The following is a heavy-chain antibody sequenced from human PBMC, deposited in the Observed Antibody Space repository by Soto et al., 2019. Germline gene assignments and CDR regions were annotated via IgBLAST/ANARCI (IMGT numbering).Heavy chain of an antibody. CDR3: ARRGHDFWSGYYYYYYGMDV. CDR2: IYYSGST. Sequence: ASETLSLTCTVSGGSISSGDYYWSWIRQPPGKGLEWIGYIYYSGSTYYNPSLKSRVTISVDTSKNQFSLKLSSVTAADTAVYYCARRGHDFWSGYYYYYYGMDVWGQGTTVTVSS. CDR1: GGSISSGDYY. D-gene: IGHD3-3*01. J-gene: IGHJ6*02. V-gene: IGHV4-30-4*01.